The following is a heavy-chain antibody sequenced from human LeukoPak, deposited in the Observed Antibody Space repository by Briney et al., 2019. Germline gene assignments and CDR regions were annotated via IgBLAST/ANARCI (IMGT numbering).Heavy chain of an antibody. CDR2: IIPILGIA. CDR1: GGTFSSYA. CDR3: ARDRGPWYYYDSSGYPYNWFDP. J-gene: IGHJ5*02. Sequence: GSSVKVSCKASGGTFSSYAISWVRQAPGQGLEWMGRIIPILGIANYAQKFQGRVTITADKSTSTAYMELSSLRSEDTAVYYCARDRGPWYYYDSSGYPYNWFDPWGQGTLVTVSS. D-gene: IGHD3-22*01. V-gene: IGHV1-69*04.